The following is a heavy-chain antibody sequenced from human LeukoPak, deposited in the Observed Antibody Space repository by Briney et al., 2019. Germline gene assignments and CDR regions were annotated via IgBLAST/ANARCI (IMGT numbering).Heavy chain of an antibody. CDR3: ARGPLMTYWTGASCHHLGY. CDR1: GFTFSNYI. D-gene: IGHD2-8*02. CDR2: IDSSSSHI. Sequence: GGSLRLSCAASGFTFSNYIMNWVRQAPGKGLEWASSIDSSSSHIYYSDSVKGRFTISRDNAKSSLDLQMNSLRAEDTAIYYCARGPLMTYWTGASCHHLGYWGQGTLVTVSS. V-gene: IGHV3-21*01. J-gene: IGHJ4*02.